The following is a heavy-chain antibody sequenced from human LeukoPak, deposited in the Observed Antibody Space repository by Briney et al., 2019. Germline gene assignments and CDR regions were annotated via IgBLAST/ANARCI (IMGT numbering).Heavy chain of an antibody. V-gene: IGHV4-61*02. J-gene: IGHJ6*03. CDR3: ARTYYDFWSGQRFFYYYMDV. CDR2: IYTSGST. Sequence: SETLSLTCTVSGGSISSGSYYWSWIRQPAGKGLEWIGRIYTSGSTNYNPSLKSRVTISVDTYKNQFSLKLSSVTAADTAVYYCARTYYDFWSGQRFFYYYMDVWGKGTTVTVSS. CDR1: GGSISSGSYY. D-gene: IGHD3-3*01.